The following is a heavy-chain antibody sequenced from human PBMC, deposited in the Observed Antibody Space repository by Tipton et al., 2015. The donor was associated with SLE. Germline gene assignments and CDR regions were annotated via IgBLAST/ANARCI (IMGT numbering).Heavy chain of an antibody. Sequence: QSGPEVKKPGASVKVSCKASGYTFTTYGISWVRQAPGQGLEWMGWISAYNGNTNFAQKVQGRVTMTTDTSTSTAYVELRSLRSDDTAVYYCARVEYYYGSGSYPALFDYWGQGSLVTVSS. J-gene: IGHJ4*02. CDR3: ARVEYYYGSGSYPALFDY. CDR2: ISAYNGNT. CDR1: GYTFTTYG. D-gene: IGHD3-10*01. V-gene: IGHV1-18*01.